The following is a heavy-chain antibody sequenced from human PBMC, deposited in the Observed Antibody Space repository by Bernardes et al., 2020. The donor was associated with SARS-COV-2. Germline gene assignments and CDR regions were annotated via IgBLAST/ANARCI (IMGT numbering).Heavy chain of an antibody. Sequence: ASVKVSCKASGYTFTAYYMHWVRQAPGQGLEWMGWINPNSGGTNYAQKFQGRVTMTRDTSISTAYMELSRLRSDDTAVYYCARAVVVRAINYYGMDVWGQGTTVTVSS. D-gene: IGHD2-2*02. J-gene: IGHJ6*02. CDR1: GYTFTAYY. CDR2: INPNSGGT. CDR3: ARAVVVRAINYYGMDV. V-gene: IGHV1-2*02.